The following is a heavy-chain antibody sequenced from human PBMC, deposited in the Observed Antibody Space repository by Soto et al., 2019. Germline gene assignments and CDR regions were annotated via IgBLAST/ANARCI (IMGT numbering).Heavy chain of an antibody. CDR3: ARDFCKASGSYGDCCPTKYNWFDP. J-gene: IGHJ5*02. V-gene: IGHV4-4*07. CDR1: GGSISSYY. Sequence: SETLSLTCTVSGGSISSYYWSWIRQPAGKGLEWIGRIYTSGSTNYNPSLKSRVTMSVDTSKNQFSLKLSSVTAADTAVYYCARDFCKASGSYGDCCPTKYNWFDPWGQGTLVTVSS. CDR2: IYTSGST. D-gene: IGHD4-17*01.